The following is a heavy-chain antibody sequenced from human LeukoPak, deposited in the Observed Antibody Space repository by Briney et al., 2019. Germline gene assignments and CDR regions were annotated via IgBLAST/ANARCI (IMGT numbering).Heavy chain of an antibody. J-gene: IGHJ6*03. V-gene: IGHV3-15*01. D-gene: IGHD2-15*01. CDR1: GFTFSNAW. Sequence: GGSLRLSCAASGFTFSNAWMSWVRQAPGKGLEWVGRIKSKTDGGTTDYAAPVKGRFTISRDDSENTLYLQMNSLKTEDTAVYYCTTTPRYCSGGSCYSMDVWGKGTTVTVSS. CDR2: IKSKTDGGTT. CDR3: TTTPRYCSGGSCYSMDV.